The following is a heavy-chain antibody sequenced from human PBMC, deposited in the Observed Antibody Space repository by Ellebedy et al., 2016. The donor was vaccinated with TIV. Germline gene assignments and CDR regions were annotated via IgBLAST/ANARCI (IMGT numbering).Heavy chain of an antibody. D-gene: IGHD1-1*01. CDR3: ARGPVLYNFDAFDI. Sequence: SETLSLTCTVSGYSISSGYSWGWIRQPPGKGLEWIASIYFSGTTYYTPSLKSRVTISADTSKNQFSLKVTSVTAPDTAGYYCARGPVLYNFDAFDIWGQGTMVTVSS. J-gene: IGHJ3*02. CDR2: IYFSGTT. V-gene: IGHV4-38-2*02. CDR1: GYSISSGYS.